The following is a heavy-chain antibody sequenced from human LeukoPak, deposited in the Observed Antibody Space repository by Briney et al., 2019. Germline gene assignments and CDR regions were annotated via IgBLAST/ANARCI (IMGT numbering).Heavy chain of an antibody. CDR2: ISFNGGST. CDR3: ARGGMPSAPPAEYFRY. J-gene: IGHJ1*01. CDR1: GFTLSHCN. V-gene: IGHV3-64*02. D-gene: IGHD2-2*01. Sequence: GGSLRLSCVASGFTLSHCNLHWVRQAPGKGLEYVSGISFNGGSTSYADSVRGRFIISRDESKNTVYLQMGSLRDEDMAVYYCARGGMPSAPPAEYFRYWGQGTLVTVSS.